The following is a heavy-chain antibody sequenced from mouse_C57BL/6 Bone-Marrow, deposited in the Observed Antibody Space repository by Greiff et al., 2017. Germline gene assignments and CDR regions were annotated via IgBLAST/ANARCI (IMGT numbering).Heavy chain of an antibody. Sequence: QVQLQQPGAELVRPGTSVKLSCKASGYTFTSYWMHWVKQRPGQGLEWIGVIDPSDSYTNYNQKFKGKATLTVDTSSSTAYMQLSSLTSEDSAVYYCARGGIYDGYLFDYWVQGTTLTVSS. CDR2: IDPSDSYT. CDR1: GYTFTSYW. CDR3: ARGGIYDGYLFDY. D-gene: IGHD2-3*01. V-gene: IGHV1-59*01. J-gene: IGHJ2*01.